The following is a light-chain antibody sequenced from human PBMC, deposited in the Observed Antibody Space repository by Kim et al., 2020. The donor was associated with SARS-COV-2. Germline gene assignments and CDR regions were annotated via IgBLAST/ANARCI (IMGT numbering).Light chain of an antibody. J-gene: IGKJ3*01. Sequence: LPPGGRATPACRASQAVSTFLASCQQKPGLAPRLLIQDASNRANGIPARFSGSGSGTDFTLTISSLEPGDFAVYYCQQRIGWPFTFGPGTKVDIK. V-gene: IGKV3-11*01. CDR2: DAS. CDR1: QAVSTF. CDR3: QQRIGWPFT.